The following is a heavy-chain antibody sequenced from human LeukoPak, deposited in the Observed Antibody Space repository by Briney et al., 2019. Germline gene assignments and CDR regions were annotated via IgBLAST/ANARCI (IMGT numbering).Heavy chain of an antibody. J-gene: IGHJ5*02. V-gene: IGHV4-34*01. CDR2: INHSGST. CDR1: GESFSGYY. D-gene: IGHD1-26*01. CDR3: ARGLIVGATRYSWFDP. Sequence: PSETLSLTCAVYGESFSGYYWSWIRQPPGKGLERIGEINHSGSTNYNPSPKSRVTISVDTSKNQFSLKLSSVTAADTAVYYCARGLIVGATRYSWFDPWGQGTLVTVSS.